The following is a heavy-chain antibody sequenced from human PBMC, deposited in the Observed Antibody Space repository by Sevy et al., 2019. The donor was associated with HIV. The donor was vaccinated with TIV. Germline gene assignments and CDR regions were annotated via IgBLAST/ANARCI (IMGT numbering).Heavy chain of an antibody. CDR1: GYTLSELS. CDR2: FDPEDGET. D-gene: IGHD3-3*02. CDR3: ATGFPGEYPECGRIRCFTDYFAY. Sequence: ASVKVSCEVSGYTLSELSMHWVRQAPGKGLEWMGGFDPEDGETVYAQKFQGRVTMTEDTSTNTANMELSSLRSEDTAIYYCATGFPGEYPECGRIRCFTDYFAYWGQGALVTVSS. J-gene: IGHJ4*02. V-gene: IGHV1-24*01.